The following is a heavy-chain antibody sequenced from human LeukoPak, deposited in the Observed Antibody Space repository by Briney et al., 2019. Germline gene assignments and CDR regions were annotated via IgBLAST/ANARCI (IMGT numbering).Heavy chain of an antibody. J-gene: IGHJ4*02. D-gene: IGHD3-22*01. CDR1: GGTFSSYA. Sequence: ASVKVSCKASGGTFSSYAISWVRQAPGHGLEWMGGIIPIFGKANYAQKFQGRVAITADESTSTAYMELSSLRSEDTAVYYCARAPPSDYYDNSGYYHFDYWGQGTLVTLSS. V-gene: IGHV1-69*13. CDR2: IIPIFGKA. CDR3: ARAPPSDYYDNSGYYHFDY.